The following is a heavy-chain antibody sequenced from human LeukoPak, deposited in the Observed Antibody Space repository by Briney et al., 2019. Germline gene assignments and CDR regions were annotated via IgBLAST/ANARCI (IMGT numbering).Heavy chain of an antibody. Sequence: SETLSLTCGVSGGSISSSDYYWGWIRQPPGERLEWLGTIYYNGNTYYNPSLQSRVIISVDTSKNQFSLKLTSVTAPDTAVYYCARTVGTHRFDYWGQGILVTVSS. J-gene: IGHJ4*02. V-gene: IGHV4-39*01. D-gene: IGHD4-23*01. CDR2: IYYNGNT. CDR3: ARTVGTHRFDY. CDR1: GGSISSSDYY.